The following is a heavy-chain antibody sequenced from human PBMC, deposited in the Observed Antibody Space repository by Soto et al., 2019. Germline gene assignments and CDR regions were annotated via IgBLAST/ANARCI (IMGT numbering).Heavy chain of an antibody. V-gene: IGHV3-23*01. Sequence: GSLRLSCAASGFTFSSYAMSWVRQAPGKGLEWVSAISGSGGSTYYADSVKGRFTISRDNSKNTLYLQMNSLRAEDTAVYYCTRGASRDSSARGWFDPWGPGTLVTVSS. CDR2: ISGSGGST. CDR1: GFTFSSYA. D-gene: IGHD6-13*01. J-gene: IGHJ5*02. CDR3: TRGASRDSSARGWFDP.